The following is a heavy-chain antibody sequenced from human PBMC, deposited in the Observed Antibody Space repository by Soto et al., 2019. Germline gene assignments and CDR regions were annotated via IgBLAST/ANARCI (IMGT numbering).Heavy chain of an antibody. CDR1: GGSISSYY. V-gene: IGHV4-59*08. CDR3: ARRYYDFWSGYSRPDYYNYMDI. CDR2: IYYSGST. Sequence: SETLSLTCTVSGGSISSYYWSWIRQPPGKGLEWIGYIYYSGSTNYNPSLKSRVTISVDTSKNQFSLKLSSVTAADTAVYYCARRYYDFWSGYSRPDYYNYMDIWGKGTTITVSS. D-gene: IGHD3-3*01. J-gene: IGHJ6*03.